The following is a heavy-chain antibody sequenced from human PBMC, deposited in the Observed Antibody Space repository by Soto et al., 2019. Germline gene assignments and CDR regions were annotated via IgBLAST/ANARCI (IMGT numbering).Heavy chain of an antibody. J-gene: IGHJ4*02. CDR1: GYTFTRYA. D-gene: IGHD1-7*01. Sequence: QVHLVQSGAEVKKPGASVKVSCKASGYTFTRYAIHWLRQAPGQRLEWMGGIIPIFGTANYAQKFQGRVTITADESTSTAYMELSSLRSEDTAVYYCARGSWNYAEGFDYWGQGTLVTVSS. CDR3: ARGSWNYAEGFDY. V-gene: IGHV1-69*12. CDR2: IIPIFGTA.